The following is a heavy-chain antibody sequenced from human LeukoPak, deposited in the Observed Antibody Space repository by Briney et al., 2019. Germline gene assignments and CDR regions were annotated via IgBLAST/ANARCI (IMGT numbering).Heavy chain of an antibody. D-gene: IGHD3-9*01. J-gene: IGHJ4*02. CDR2: IYHSGST. CDR1: GYSISSGYY. CDR3: ASMTGYSYFDY. V-gene: IGHV4-38-2*02. Sequence: PSETLSLTCTVSGYSISSGYYWGWIRQPPGKGQEWIGSIYHSGSTYYNPSLKSRVTISVDTSKNQFSLKLSSVTAADTAVYYCASMTGYSYFDYWGQGTLVTVSS.